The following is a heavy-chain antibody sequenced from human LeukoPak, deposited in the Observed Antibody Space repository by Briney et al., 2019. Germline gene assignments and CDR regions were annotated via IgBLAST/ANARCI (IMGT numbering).Heavy chain of an antibody. CDR1: GGSISSSNHY. CDR2: IYYSGST. CDR3: ARQASAAHDY. Sequence: SEALSLTCTVSGGSISSSNHYWGWIRQPPGKGLEWIGTIYYSGSTYYNPSLKSRLTISVDTSKNQFSLKLSSVTAADTAVYYCARQASAAHDYWGQGTLVTVSS. J-gene: IGHJ4*02. V-gene: IGHV4-39*01. D-gene: IGHD6-13*01.